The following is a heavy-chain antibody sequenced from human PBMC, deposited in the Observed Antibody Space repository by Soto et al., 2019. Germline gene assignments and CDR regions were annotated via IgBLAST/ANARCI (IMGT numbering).Heavy chain of an antibody. CDR3: VRDLYGSGTSLRGWFDP. CDR2: ISSTGIYK. D-gene: IGHD3-10*01. Sequence: QEQLVESGGGWVKPGGSLRLSCAASGFTFSDYYIAWIRQAPGKGLEWISYISSTGIYKRYADSVKGRFTIARDNANNSLVLRMNILRADDTAVYYCVRDLYGSGTSLRGWFDPWGQGTLVTVSS. V-gene: IGHV3-11*06. J-gene: IGHJ5*02. CDR1: GFTFSDYY.